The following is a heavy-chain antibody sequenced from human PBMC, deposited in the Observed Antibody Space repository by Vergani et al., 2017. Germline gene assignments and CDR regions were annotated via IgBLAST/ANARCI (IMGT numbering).Heavy chain of an antibody. Sequence: EVHLLESGGGLVQSGGSLRLSCAASGFTVSSNYMNWVRQAPGKGLEWVSVIYSGGSTYYADSVKGRFTISRDNSKNTLYLQMNSLRAEDTAVYYCARFGYCSGGSCYYNYYYYYGMDVWGQGTTVTVSS. D-gene: IGHD2-15*01. J-gene: IGHJ6*02. CDR2: IYSGGST. CDR3: ARFGYCSGGSCYYNYYYYYGMDV. CDR1: GFTVSSNY. V-gene: IGHV3-66*02.